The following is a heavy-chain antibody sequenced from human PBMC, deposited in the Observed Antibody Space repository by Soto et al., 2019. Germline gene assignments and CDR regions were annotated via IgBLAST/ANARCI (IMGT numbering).Heavy chain of an antibody. J-gene: IGHJ3*02. Sequence: QVQLQESGPSLVKPSGTLSLTCVITNTSISSSNWWSWVRQAPGKGLEWIGAIYHTGRTNYAPSLTGRVTMSIHKSHHRFSLRLTSLTAADTAVYYCVRDDAHYDILTGSSLGRAFDIWGQGTMVTVSS. D-gene: IGHD3-9*01. CDR1: NTSISSSNW. CDR3: VRDDAHYDILTGSSLGRAFDI. V-gene: IGHV4-4*02. CDR2: IYHTGRT.